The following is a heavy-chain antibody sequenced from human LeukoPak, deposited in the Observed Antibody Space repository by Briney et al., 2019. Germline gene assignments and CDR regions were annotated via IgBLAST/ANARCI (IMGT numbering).Heavy chain of an antibody. CDR1: GFTFSSYS. Sequence: GRSLRLSCAASGFTFSSYSMHWVRQAPGKGLEWVANIKQGGSEKYYVDSVKGRFTISRDNAKNSLYLQMNSLRAEDTAVYYCARYIVATDYFDYWGQGTLVTVSS. CDR3: ARYIVATDYFDY. D-gene: IGHD5-12*01. CDR2: IKQGGSEK. J-gene: IGHJ4*02. V-gene: IGHV3-7*01.